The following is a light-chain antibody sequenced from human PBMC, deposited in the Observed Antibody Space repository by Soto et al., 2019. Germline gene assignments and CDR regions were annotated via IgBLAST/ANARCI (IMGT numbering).Light chain of an antibody. J-gene: IGKJ1*01. CDR2: ASS. CDR1: QSISIY. CDR3: QQYNSYSL. V-gene: IGKV1-39*01. Sequence: DIQMTQSPSSLSASVGDRVTITCRTSQSISIYLNWYQQIPGKAPKLLIYASSNLHTGVPSRFSGSGSGTEFTPTISSLQPEDFATYYCQQYNSYSLFGQGTKVEIK.